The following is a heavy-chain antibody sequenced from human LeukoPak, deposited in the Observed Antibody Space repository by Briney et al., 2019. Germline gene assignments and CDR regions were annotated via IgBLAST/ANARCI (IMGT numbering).Heavy chain of an antibody. D-gene: IGHD2-21*02. CDR1: GFTVSSNY. CDR3: AKSHHVTAIDY. V-gene: IGHV3-53*01. CDR2: IYSGGST. Sequence: GGSLRLSCAASGFTVSSNYMSWVRQAPGKGLEWVAVIYSGGSTYYSDSVKGGCTISRDNSKNTLYMQMNSLRADDTAVYYCAKSHHVTAIDYWGQGTLVTVSS. J-gene: IGHJ4*02.